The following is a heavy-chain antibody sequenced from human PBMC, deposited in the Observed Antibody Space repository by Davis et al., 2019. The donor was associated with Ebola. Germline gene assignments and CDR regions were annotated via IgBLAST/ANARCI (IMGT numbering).Heavy chain of an antibody. D-gene: IGHD1-1*01. CDR2: IKQDGSEK. J-gene: IGHJ3*02. V-gene: IGHV3-7*01. CDR3: ARENWIDAFDI. CDR1: GFTFSSYS. Sequence: PAGSLRLSCAASGFTFSSYSMNWVRQAPGKGLEWVANIKQDGSEKYYVDSVKGRFTISRDNAKNSLYLQMNSLRAEDTAVYYCARENWIDAFDIWGQGTMVTVSS.